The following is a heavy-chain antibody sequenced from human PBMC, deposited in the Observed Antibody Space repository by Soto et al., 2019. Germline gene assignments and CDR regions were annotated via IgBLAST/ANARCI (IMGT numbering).Heavy chain of an antibody. V-gene: IGHV3-9*01. CDR3: VKSQGFANYYSGMDV. CDR1: GFTFDAYA. Sequence: EVQLVESGGGLVQPGRSLRLSCAASGFTFDAYAMHWVRQVPGKGLEWVSGISGNSGRIGYAGSVKGRFGISRDNAKNSLFLVMNSLRAEDTALYYCVKSQGFANYYSGMDVWGQGTTVTVSS. J-gene: IGHJ6*02. CDR2: ISGNSGRI.